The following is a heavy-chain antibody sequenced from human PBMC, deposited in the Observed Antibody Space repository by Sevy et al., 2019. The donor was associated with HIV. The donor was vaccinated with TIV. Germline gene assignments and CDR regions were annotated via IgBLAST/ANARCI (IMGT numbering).Heavy chain of an antibody. D-gene: IGHD3-3*02. J-gene: IGHJ3*02. V-gene: IGHV3-23*01. CDR1: EFTFSSHA. CDR2: ISGNGENT. Sequence: GGSLRLSCAASEFTFSSHAVSWVRQAPGKGLEWVSAISGNGENTHYADSVRGRFTISRDNLKNTLYLHMSTLRAEDTALYYWARDGRGISAFDIWGQGTMVTVSS. CDR3: ARDGRGISAFDI.